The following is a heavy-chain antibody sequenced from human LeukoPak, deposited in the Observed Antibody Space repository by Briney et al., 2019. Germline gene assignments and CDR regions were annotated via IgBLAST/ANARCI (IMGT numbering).Heavy chain of an antibody. V-gene: IGHV3-7*05. CDR1: GFTFNIYW. D-gene: IGHD2-21*02. J-gene: IGHJ4*02. Sequence: GGSLRLSCAASGFTFNIYWMSWVRQAPGKGLEWVANINQDGSEKYYVDSVKGRFTTSRDNAKNSLYLQMNSLRAEDTAVYYCARDKSYGDSEDYWGQGTLVTVSS. CDR3: ARDKSYGDSEDY. CDR2: INQDGSEK.